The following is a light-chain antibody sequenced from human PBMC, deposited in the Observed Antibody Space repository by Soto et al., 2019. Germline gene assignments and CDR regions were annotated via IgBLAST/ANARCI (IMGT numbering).Light chain of an antibody. CDR1: QTVSSN. Sequence: EIVMTQSPATLSVSPGERATLSCRASQTVSSNLAWYQQKPGQAPRLLIYGASTRATGLPARFSGSGSGTEFTLNISSLQSEDFAVYYCQQYNNWPLTFGQGTKVEIK. V-gene: IGKV3-15*01. CDR2: GAS. J-gene: IGKJ1*01. CDR3: QQYNNWPLT.